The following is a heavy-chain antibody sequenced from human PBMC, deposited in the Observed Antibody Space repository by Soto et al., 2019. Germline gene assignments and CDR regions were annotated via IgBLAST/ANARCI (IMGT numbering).Heavy chain of an antibody. D-gene: IGHD3-10*01. CDR1: GVSISSSSYY. CDR2: IYYSGRT. Sequence: SSETLSLTCTVSGVSISSSSYYWGWIRQPPGKGLEWIGSIYYSGRTYYNPSLKSRVTISVDTSKNQFSLKLSSVTAADTAVYYCARVLVTMVPNAFDIWGQGTMVTVSS. CDR3: ARVLVTMVPNAFDI. J-gene: IGHJ3*02. V-gene: IGHV4-39*07.